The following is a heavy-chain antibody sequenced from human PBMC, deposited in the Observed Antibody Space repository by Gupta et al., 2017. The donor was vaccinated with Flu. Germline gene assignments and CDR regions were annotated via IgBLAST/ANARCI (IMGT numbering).Heavy chain of an antibody. CDR3: ARGDWKDNYFSPNDY. D-gene: IGHD1-1*01. V-gene: IGHV3-11*01. Sequence: QVRLVQSGGGWVKPGGSLTLPCVASGFTFSDKYFSWSSQAEGKGPEWISYISSNGENAWTAQAVQGRFTFSRENARNSVSLQMNSLRVDDTAVYYCARGDWKDNYFSPNDYWGRGALVTVSS. J-gene: IGHJ4*02. CDR1: GFTFSDKY. CDR2: ISSNGENA.